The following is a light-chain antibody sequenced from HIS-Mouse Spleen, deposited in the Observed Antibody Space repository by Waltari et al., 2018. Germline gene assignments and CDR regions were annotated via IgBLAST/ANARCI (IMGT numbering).Light chain of an antibody. CDR3: QQRSNWPLT. CDR2: DAS. V-gene: IGKV3-11*01. J-gene: IGKJ4*01. CDR1: SSVSSY. Sequence: EIVLTQSPATLSLSLGERATLSCRASSSVSSYLAWYQQKPGQAPRLLIYDASNRATGIPARFSGSGSGTDFTLTISSLEPEDFAVYYCQQRSNWPLTFGGGTKVEIK.